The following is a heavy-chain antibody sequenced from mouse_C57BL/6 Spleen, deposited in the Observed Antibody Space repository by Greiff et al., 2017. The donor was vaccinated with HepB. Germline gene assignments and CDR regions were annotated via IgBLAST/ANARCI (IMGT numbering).Heavy chain of an antibody. CDR1: GFTFSSYG. D-gene: IGHD3-2*02. CDR3: ARGERQGSDY. V-gene: IGHV5-6*01. J-gene: IGHJ2*01. CDR2: ISSGGSYT. Sequence: VQLKESGGDLVKPGGSLKLSCAASGFTFSSYGMSWVRQTPDKRLEWVATISSGGSYTYYPDSVKGRFTISRDNAKNTLYLQMSSMKSEDTAMYYCARGERQGSDYWGQGTTLTVSS.